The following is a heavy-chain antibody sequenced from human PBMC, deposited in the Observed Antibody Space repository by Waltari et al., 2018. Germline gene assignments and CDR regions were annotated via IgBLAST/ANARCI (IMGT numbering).Heavy chain of an antibody. CDR2: INNSSSSI. CDR1: GFTFSSYS. CDR3: AGSLGY. D-gene: IGHD3-16*02. V-gene: IGHV3-48*04. Sequence: EVQMVESGGGLVQPGGSLRLSCAASGFTFSSYSRNWFRQAPGKGLEWVSYINNSSSSIYYADSVKGRFTISRDNAKNSVYLQMNSLRAEDTAVYYCAGSLGYWGQGTLVTVSS. J-gene: IGHJ1*01.